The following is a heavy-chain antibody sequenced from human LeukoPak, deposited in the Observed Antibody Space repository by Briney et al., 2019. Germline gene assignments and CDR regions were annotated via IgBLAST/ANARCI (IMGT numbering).Heavy chain of an antibody. CDR3: ARDGGIAADVGSYYYYYMDV. V-gene: IGHV1-69*05. J-gene: IGHJ6*03. CDR1: GGTFSSYA. D-gene: IGHD6-13*01. CDR2: IIPIFGTA. Sequence: SVKVSCKASGGTFSSYAISWVRQAPGQGLEWMGGIIPIFGTANYAQKFQGRVTITTDESTSTAYMELSSLRSEDTAVYYCARDGGIAADVGSYYYYYMDVWGKGTTVTVSS.